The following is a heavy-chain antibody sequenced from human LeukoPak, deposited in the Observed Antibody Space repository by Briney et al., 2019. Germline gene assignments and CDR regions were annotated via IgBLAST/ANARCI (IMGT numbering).Heavy chain of an antibody. CDR2: FDPEDGET. CDR1: GYTLTESS. CDR3: ARAAAGTGFDAFDI. D-gene: IGHD6-13*01. V-gene: IGHV1-24*01. J-gene: IGHJ3*02. Sequence: ASVKVSCKVSGYTLTESSMHWVRQAPGKGLEWMGGFDPEDGETIYAQKFQGRVTMTEDTSTDTAYMELSSLRSEDTAVYYCARAAAGTGFDAFDIWGQGTMVTVSS.